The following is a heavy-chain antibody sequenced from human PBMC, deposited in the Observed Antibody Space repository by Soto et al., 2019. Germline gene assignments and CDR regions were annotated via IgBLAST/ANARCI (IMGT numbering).Heavy chain of an antibody. Sequence: SETLSLTCAVYGGSFSGCYWSWIRQPPGKGLEWIGEINHSGSTNYNPSLKSRVTISVDTSKNQFSLKLSSVTAADTAVYYCCGLTMIVVVILMNWYFDLWGRGTMVTVS. J-gene: IGHJ2*01. CDR3: CGLTMIVVVILMNWYFDL. CDR2: INHSGST. CDR1: GGSFSGCY. V-gene: IGHV4-34*01. D-gene: IGHD3-22*01.